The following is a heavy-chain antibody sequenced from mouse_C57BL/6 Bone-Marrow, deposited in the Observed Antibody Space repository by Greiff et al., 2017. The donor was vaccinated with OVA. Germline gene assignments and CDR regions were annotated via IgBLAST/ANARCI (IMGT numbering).Heavy chain of an antibody. J-gene: IGHJ4*01. CDR1: GFNIKDDY. CDR3: ATQAVVATDDYAMDY. CDR2: IDPENGAT. D-gene: IGHD1-1*01. Sequence: VQLQQSGAELVRPGASVKLSCTASGFNIKDDYMHWVKQRPEQGLEWIGWIDPENGATEYASKFQGKATIPADTSSNTAYLQLSSLTSEDTAVYYCATQAVVATDDYAMDYWGQGTSVTVSS. V-gene: IGHV14-4*01.